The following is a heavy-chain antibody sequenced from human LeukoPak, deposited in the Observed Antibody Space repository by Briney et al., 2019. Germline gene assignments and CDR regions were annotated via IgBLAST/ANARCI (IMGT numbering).Heavy chain of an antibody. CDR2: INHSGSI. CDR3: ARGQVGSYVYYYYYGMDV. Sequence: SETLSLTCAVYGGSFSGYYWSWIRQPPGKGLEWIGEINHSGSINYNPSLKSRVIISVDTSKNQFSLRLSPGTAADTAVYYCARGQVGSYVYYYYYGMDVWGQGTTVTVSS. D-gene: IGHD6-19*01. V-gene: IGHV4-34*01. J-gene: IGHJ6*02. CDR1: GGSFSGYY.